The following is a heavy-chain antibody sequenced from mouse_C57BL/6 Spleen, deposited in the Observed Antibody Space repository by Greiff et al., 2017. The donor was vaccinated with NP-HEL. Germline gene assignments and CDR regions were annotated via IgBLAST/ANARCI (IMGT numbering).Heavy chain of an antibody. Sequence: EVKLMESGGDLVKPGGSLKLSCAASGFTFSSYGMSWVRQTPDKRLEWVATISSGGSYTYYPDSVKGRFTISRDNAKNTLYLQMSSLKSEDTAMYYCARHGSNSYAMDYWGQGTSVTVSS. J-gene: IGHJ4*01. V-gene: IGHV5-6*01. CDR2: ISSGGSYT. D-gene: IGHD2-5*01. CDR1: GFTFSSYG. CDR3: ARHGSNSYAMDY.